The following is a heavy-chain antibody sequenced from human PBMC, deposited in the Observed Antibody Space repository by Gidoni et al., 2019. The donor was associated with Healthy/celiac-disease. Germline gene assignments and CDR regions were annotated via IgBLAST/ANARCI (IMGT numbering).Heavy chain of an antibody. CDR1: GGSFSGYY. J-gene: IGHJ4*02. CDR2: INHSGST. Sequence: QVQLQQWGAGLLKPSETLSLTCAVYGGSFSGYYWSWIRQPPGKGLEWIGEINHSGSTTYNPSLKSRVTISVDTSKNQFSLKLSSVTAADTAVYYCASSYYDFWSGYYSNDYWGQGTLVTVSS. V-gene: IGHV4-34*01. D-gene: IGHD3-3*01. CDR3: ASSYYDFWSGYYSNDY.